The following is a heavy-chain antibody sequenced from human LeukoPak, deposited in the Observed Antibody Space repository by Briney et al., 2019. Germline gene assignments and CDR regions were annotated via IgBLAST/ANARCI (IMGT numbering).Heavy chain of an antibody. CDR3: AKAQNQYYYDSSNYYSPFDY. CDR2: ISGSGGST. V-gene: IGHV3-23*01. D-gene: IGHD3-22*01. Sequence: GGSLRLSCAASGFTFSSYAMSWVRQAPGKGLEWVSGISGSGGSTYYADSVKGRFTISRDNSKHTLYLQMNSLRAEDTAVYYCAKAQNQYYYDSSNYYSPFDYWGQGTLVTVSS. J-gene: IGHJ4*02. CDR1: GFTFSSYA.